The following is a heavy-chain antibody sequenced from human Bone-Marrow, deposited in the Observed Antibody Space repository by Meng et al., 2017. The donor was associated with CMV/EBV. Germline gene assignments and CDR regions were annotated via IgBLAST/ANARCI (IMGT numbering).Heavy chain of an antibody. CDR3: ARGWAWVNY. D-gene: IGHD1-26*01. J-gene: IGHJ4*02. CDR1: GGSFSGYY. V-gene: IGHV4-34*01. CDR2: INHSGST. Sequence: SETLSLTCAVYGGSFSGYYWSWFRQPPGKGLVWIGEINHSGSTNYNPSLKSRVTISVDTSKNQFSLKLRSVTAADTAVYYCARGWAWVNYWGQGTLVTISS.